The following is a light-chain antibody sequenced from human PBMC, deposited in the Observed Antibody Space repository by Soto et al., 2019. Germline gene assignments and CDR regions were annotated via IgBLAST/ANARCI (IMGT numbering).Light chain of an antibody. Sequence: DIQMTQSPSTLSASVGDRVTITCRASQSISSRLAWYQQKLGKAPKVLIYDASSLESGVPSRFSGSGSGTEFTLTISSLQPDDFATYYCQQYNILSTFGQGTKVDIK. CDR2: DAS. V-gene: IGKV1-5*01. J-gene: IGKJ1*01. CDR1: QSISSR. CDR3: QQYNILST.